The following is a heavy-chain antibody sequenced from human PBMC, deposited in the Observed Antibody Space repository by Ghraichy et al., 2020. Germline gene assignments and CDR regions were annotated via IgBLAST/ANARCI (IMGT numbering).Heavy chain of an antibody. CDR3: ARDSDIVVVRGYYYYGMDV. V-gene: IGHV3-33*01. Sequence: GGSLRLSCAASGFTFSSYGMHWVRQAPGKGLEWVAVIWYDGSNKYYADSVKGRFTISRDNSKNTLYLQMNSLRAEDTAVYYCARDSDIVVVRGYYYYGMDVWGQGTTVTVSS. D-gene: IGHD2-2*01. CDR1: GFTFSSYG. J-gene: IGHJ6*02. CDR2: IWYDGSNK.